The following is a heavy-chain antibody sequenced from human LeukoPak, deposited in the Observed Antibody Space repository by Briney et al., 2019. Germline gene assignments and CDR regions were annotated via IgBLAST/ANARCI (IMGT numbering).Heavy chain of an antibody. V-gene: IGHV4-34*01. J-gene: IGHJ3*02. D-gene: IGHD2-8*01. Sequence: SETLSLTCAVYGGSFSGYYWSWIRQPPGKGLEWIGEINHSGSTNYNPSLKSRVTISVDTSKNQFSLKLSSVTAADTAAYYCARDTFIVLMVYAIPEDAFDIWGQGTMVTVSS. CDR1: GGSFSGYY. CDR3: ARDTFIVLMVYAIPEDAFDI. CDR2: INHSGST.